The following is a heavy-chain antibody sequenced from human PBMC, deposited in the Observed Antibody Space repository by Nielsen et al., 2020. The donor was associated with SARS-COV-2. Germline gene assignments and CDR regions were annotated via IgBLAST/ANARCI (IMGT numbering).Heavy chain of an antibody. Sequence: WLRQPPGKGLEWVGRIKSKTDGGTTDYAAPVKGRFTISRDDSKNTLYLQMNSLKTEDTAVYYCTRGDFWSGYYFFTEYYYYGMDVWGQGTTVTVSS. CDR2: IKSKTDGGTT. D-gene: IGHD3-3*01. V-gene: IGHV3-15*01. J-gene: IGHJ6*02. CDR3: TRGDFWSGYYFFTEYYYYGMDV.